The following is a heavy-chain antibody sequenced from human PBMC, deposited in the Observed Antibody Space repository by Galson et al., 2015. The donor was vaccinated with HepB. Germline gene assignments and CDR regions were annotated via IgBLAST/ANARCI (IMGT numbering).Heavy chain of an antibody. J-gene: IGHJ1*01. CDR2: ISGSDGNT. CDR1: GFTFSNYA. D-gene: IGHD2-21*02. V-gene: IGHV3-23*01. Sequence: SLRLSCAASGFTFSNYAMSWVRQAPGKGLEWVSTISGSDGNTYYADSVKGRFTISRDNSKNTLFLQMNSLRADDTAVYHCASDTYCGGDCYRAEYFQHWGQGTLVTVSS. CDR3: ASDTYCGGDCYRAEYFQH.